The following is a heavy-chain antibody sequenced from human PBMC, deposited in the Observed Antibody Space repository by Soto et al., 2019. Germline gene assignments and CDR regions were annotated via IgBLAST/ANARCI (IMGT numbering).Heavy chain of an antibody. V-gene: IGHV2-5*02. CDR3: AHRRDGNYFDY. Sequence: QITLKESGPTLVKPTQTLMLTCTFSGFSLSTSGVGVGWIRQPPGKALEWVALIYWDDDKRYTPSLKSRLTITRDTSKNRVVLTMTNMDPVDTATYYCAHRRDGNYFDYWGQGTLVTVSS. D-gene: IGHD2-21*02. CDR1: GFSLSTSGVG. CDR2: IYWDDDK. J-gene: IGHJ4*02.